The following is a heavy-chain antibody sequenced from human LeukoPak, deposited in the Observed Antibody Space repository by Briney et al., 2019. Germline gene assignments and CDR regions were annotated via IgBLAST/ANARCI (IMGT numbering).Heavy chain of an antibody. CDR1: GGSISSSSYY. CDR3: ATPRRGYCSSTSCPHDAFDI. CDR2: IYYSGST. Sequence: SETLSLTCTVSGGSISSSSYYWGWIRQPPGKGLEWIGSIYYSGSTYYNPSLKSRVTISVDTSKNQFSLKLSSVTAADTAVYYCATPRRGYCSSTSCPHDAFDIWGQGTMVTVSS. D-gene: IGHD2-2*01. V-gene: IGHV4-39*01. J-gene: IGHJ3*02.